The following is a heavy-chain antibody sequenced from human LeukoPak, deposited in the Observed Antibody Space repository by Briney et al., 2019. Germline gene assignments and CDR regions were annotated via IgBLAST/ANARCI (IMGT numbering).Heavy chain of an antibody. J-gene: IGHJ4*02. V-gene: IGHV1/OR15-3*02. CDR2: INAGNGNT. D-gene: IGHD3-10*01. CDR3: ARPYYGSGSYYSLDY. CDR1: GYTFTDYY. Sequence: GASVKVSCKASGYTFTDYYMHWVRQAPGQGLEWMGWINAGNGNTKYSQKFQGRVTITRDTSASTAYMELSSLRSEDTAVYYCARPYYGSGSYYSLDYWGQGTLVTVSS.